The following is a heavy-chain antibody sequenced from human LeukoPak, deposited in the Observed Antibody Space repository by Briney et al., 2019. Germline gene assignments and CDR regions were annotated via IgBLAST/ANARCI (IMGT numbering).Heavy chain of an antibody. V-gene: IGHV3-23*01. CDR3: ASEGYCSGGSCTTVDY. J-gene: IGHJ4*02. D-gene: IGHD2-15*01. CDR2: ISGSGGST. Sequence: GGSLRLSCAASGFTFSSYAMSWVRQAPGKGLEWVSAISGSGGSTYYADSVKGRFTISRDNSKNTLYLQMSSLRAEDTAVYYCASEGYCSGGSCTTVDYWGQGTLVTVSS. CDR1: GFTFSSYA.